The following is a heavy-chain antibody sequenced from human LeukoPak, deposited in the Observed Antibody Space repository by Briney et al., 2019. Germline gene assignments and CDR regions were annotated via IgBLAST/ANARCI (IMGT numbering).Heavy chain of an antibody. CDR3: AVGVEGSGSYFDAFDI. CDR1: GGTFSSYA. V-gene: IGHV1-69*13. Sequence: GASVKVSCKASGGTFSSYAISWVRQAPGQGLEWMGGIIPIFGTANYAQKFQGRVTITADESTSTAYMELSSLRSEDTAVYYCAVGVEGSGSYFDAFDIWGQGTMVTVSS. D-gene: IGHD3-10*01. J-gene: IGHJ3*02. CDR2: IIPIFGTA.